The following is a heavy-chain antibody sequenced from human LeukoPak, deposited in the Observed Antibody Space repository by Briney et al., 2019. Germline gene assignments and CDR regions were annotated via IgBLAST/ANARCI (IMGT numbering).Heavy chain of an antibody. CDR2: ISGSGGST. CDR3: AKDLRHSSGWFYFDY. Sequence: PGGSLRLSCAASGFTFSSYAMSWVRQAPGKGLEWVSAISGSGGSTYYADSVKGRFTISRDNSKNTLYLQMNSLRAEDTAVYYCAKDLRHSSGWFYFDYWGQGTLVTVSS. CDR1: GFTFSSYA. V-gene: IGHV3-23*01. D-gene: IGHD6-19*01. J-gene: IGHJ4*02.